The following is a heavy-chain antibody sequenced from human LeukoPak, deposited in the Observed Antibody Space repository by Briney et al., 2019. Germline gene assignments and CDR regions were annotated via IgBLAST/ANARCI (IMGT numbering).Heavy chain of an antibody. CDR1: GVTISSCA. CDR3: AKDNLAVRSSWYPRKWFDP. CDR2: IYGSGGST. J-gene: IGHJ5*02. D-gene: IGHD6-13*01. Sequence: QPSGSLRLSCAASGVTISSCALSWIRQPPGKGLEWVSAIYGSGGSTYYADPVKRRTTISRDNSKTTLCLQMNSLRAEDTAVYYWAKDNLAVRSSWYPRKWFDPWGQGTLVTVSA. V-gene: IGHV3-23*01.